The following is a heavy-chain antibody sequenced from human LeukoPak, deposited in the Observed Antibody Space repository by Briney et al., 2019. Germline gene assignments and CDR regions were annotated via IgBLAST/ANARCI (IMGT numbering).Heavy chain of an antibody. Sequence: PGGSLRLSCAGSGFTFGGYGMQWFRQTPGKGVGWVAVIAYDGSRAFYADSVKGRFTISRDNSKNTMSVQMDDLRAEDTAVYYCTRYNNDHFDYWGQGTLVTVS. D-gene: IGHD1-14*01. V-gene: IGHV3-33*01. CDR3: TRYNNDHFDY. CDR2: IAYDGSRA. CDR1: GFTFGGYG. J-gene: IGHJ4*02.